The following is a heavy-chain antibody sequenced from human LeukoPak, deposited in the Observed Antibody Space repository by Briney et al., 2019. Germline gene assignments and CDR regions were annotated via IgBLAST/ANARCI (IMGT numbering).Heavy chain of an antibody. D-gene: IGHD3-10*01. CDR1: GFRFEDYA. Sequence: GRSLRLSCAASGFRFEDYAMHWVRQAPGKGLEWVSGISWNSDGLGYADSVKGRFTISRDNAQTSLYLQMNSLRPEDTALYYCVKDRNGDYYGSGTYHNVFAYGMDAWGQGTTVTASS. CDR3: VKDRNGDYYGSGTYHNVFAYGMDA. CDR2: ISWNSDGL. J-gene: IGHJ6*02. V-gene: IGHV3-9*01.